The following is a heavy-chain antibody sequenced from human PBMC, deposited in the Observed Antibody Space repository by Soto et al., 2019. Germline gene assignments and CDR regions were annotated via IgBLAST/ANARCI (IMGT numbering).Heavy chain of an antibody. Sequence: EVQLLESGGGLVQPGGSLRLSCAASGFTFSSYAMSWVRQAPGKGLEWVSAISGSGGSTYYADSVKGRFTISRDNSKNTLYLQMNSLRAEDTAVYYCAKALHIVVVPAASLASFDLWGRGTLVTVSS. CDR2: ISGSGGST. CDR1: GFTFSSYA. D-gene: IGHD2-2*01. V-gene: IGHV3-23*01. J-gene: IGHJ2*01. CDR3: AKALHIVVVPAASLASFDL.